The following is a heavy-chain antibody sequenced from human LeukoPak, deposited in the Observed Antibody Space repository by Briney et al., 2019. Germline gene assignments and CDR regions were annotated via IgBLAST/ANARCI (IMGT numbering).Heavy chain of an antibody. CDR1: GYTFTIYG. V-gene: IGHV1-18*01. CDR2: ISAYNGNT. Sequence: ASVKVSFKSSGYTFTIYGISWVRQAPGQGLEWMGWISAYNGNTNYAQKLQGRVTMTTDTSTSTAYMELRSLRSDDTAVYYCARDPWGVATGVNWFDPWGQGTLVTVSS. CDR3: ARDPWGVATGVNWFDP. J-gene: IGHJ5*02. D-gene: IGHD5-12*01.